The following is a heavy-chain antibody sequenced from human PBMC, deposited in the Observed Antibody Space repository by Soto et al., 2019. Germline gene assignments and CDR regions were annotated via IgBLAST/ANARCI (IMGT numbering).Heavy chain of an antibody. V-gene: IGHV3-74*01. CDR1: GFTLNNYW. CDR2: INGDATST. CDR3: ARGDIAAETFFYYYGMDL. D-gene: IGHD6-13*01. J-gene: IGHJ6*02. Sequence: QLVESGGGLVQPGGSLRLSCPASGFTLNNYWMHWVRQAPGMGLVWVSRINGDATSTSYADSVKGRFTISRDNARNTLYLQMNSLRAEDTALYYCARGDIAAETFFYYYGMDLWGQGTTVTVS.